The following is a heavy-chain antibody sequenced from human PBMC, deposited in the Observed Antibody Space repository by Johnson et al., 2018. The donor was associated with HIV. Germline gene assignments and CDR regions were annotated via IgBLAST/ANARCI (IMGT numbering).Heavy chain of an antibody. CDR2: VSDGSST. D-gene: IGHD3-16*02. J-gene: IGHJ3*02. CDR1: GFTFITYA. Sequence: VQLVESGGGLVQPGGSLRLSCAASGFTFITYAMSWVRQAPGKGLEWVSSVSDGSSTSYTDSVKGRFTIPRDNSKNTLYLQMNSLSVEDTAVYYCAREWGVITFGGVIPRNAFDIWGQGTMVTVSS. CDR3: AREWGVITFGGVIPRNAFDI. V-gene: IGHV3-23*04.